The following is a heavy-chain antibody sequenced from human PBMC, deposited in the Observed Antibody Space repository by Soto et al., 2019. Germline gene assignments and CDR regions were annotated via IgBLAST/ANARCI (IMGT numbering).Heavy chain of an antibody. CDR3: ARLASGWQYYYFDF. CDR1: GGSFSPXF. CDR2: INHSGST. Sequence: QXQLQQWGAGLLKPSETLSLTCAVYGGSFSPXFWSXIRQPPGKGLEWIGEINHSGSTNYNPSLTRRATLSVDTSKNQVSLKLTSVTAADTAVYYCARLASGWQYYYFDFWGRGTPVTVSS. D-gene: IGHD6-19*01. J-gene: IGHJ2*01. V-gene: IGHV4-34*01.